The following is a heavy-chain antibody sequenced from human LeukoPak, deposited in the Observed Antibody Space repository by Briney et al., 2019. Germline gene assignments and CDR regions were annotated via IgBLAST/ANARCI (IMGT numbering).Heavy chain of an antibody. CDR3: VRDLLWGGVEFDY. Sequence: GGSLRLSCAASGFTFSDYWMHWVRQPPGKGLEWVAQIKQDGSDKYYVDSVKGRFTISRDNAKNSLSLQMSSLRAEDTAVYYCVRDLLWGGVEFDYWGQGTLVTVSS. V-gene: IGHV3-7*01. D-gene: IGHD3-16*01. CDR1: GFTFSDYW. J-gene: IGHJ4*02. CDR2: IKQDGSDK.